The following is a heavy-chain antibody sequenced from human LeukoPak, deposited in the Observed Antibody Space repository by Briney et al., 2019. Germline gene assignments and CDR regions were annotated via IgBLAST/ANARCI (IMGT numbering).Heavy chain of an antibody. CDR2: IIPIFGTA. Sequence: GSSVKVSCKASGGTFSSYAISWVRQAPGQGLDWMGRIIPIFGTANYAQKFQGRVTITTDESTTTAYMELSSLRSEDTAVYYCARDSIVVVPAAMTTLQHWGQGTLVTVSS. V-gene: IGHV1-69*05. J-gene: IGHJ1*01. CDR3: ARDSIVVVPAAMTTLQH. D-gene: IGHD2-2*01. CDR1: GGTFSSYA.